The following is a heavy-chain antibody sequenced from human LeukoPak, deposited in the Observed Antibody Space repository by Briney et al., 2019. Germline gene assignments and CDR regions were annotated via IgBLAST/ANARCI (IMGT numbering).Heavy chain of an antibody. CDR1: GFTFSNAW. J-gene: IGHJ4*02. D-gene: IGHD3-10*01. Sequence: GGSLRLSCVASGFTFSNAWMSWVRQAPGKGLEWVGRIKSKTDGGTTDYAAPVKGRFTISRDDSKNTLYLQMNSLKTEDTAVYYCTTPAEATMVRGVIIGRFAYWGQGTLVTVSS. V-gene: IGHV3-15*01. CDR3: TTPAEATMVRGVIIGRFAY. CDR2: IKSKTDGGTT.